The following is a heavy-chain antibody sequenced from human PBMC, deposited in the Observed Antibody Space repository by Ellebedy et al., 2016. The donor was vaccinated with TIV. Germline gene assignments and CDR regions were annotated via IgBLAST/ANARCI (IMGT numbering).Heavy chain of an antibody. D-gene: IGHD6-19*01. J-gene: IGHJ4*02. CDR2: IYYSGST. Sequence: GSLRLXCSVSGGSISSSTYYWGWIRQPPGKGLEWIGSIYYSGSTYYNPSLKSRVTISVDTSKTQFSLKLTSVTAADTAVYYCARGIEQWLTYWGQGTLVTVSS. CDR1: GGSISSSTYY. CDR3: ARGIEQWLTY. V-gene: IGHV4-39*01.